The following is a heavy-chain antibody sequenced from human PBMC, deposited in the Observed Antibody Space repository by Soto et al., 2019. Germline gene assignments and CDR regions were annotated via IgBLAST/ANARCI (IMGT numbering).Heavy chain of an antibody. V-gene: IGHV4-34*01. CDR1: GGSFSGYY. Sequence: ASETLSLTCAVYGGSFSGYYWIWIRQPPGKGLEWIGEINHSGSTNYNPSLKSRGTISVDTSTNQFSLHLTSVTAADTAVYYCARGNYDHFDYWGQGTLVTVSS. D-gene: IGHD4-4*01. CDR3: ARGNYDHFDY. J-gene: IGHJ4*02. CDR2: INHSGST.